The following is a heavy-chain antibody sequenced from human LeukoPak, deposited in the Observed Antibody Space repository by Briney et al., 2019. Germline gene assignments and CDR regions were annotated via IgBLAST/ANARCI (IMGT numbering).Heavy chain of an antibody. V-gene: IGHV4-61*02. J-gene: IGHJ3*02. CDR1: GGSISSGSYY. D-gene: IGHD3-3*01. CDR3: ARVSRGRLWSGNAFDI. Sequence: PSETLSLTCTVSGGSISSGSYYWSWIRQPAGKGLEWIGRIYTSGSTNYNPSLKSRVTISVDTSKNQFSLKLSSVTAADTAVYYCARVSRGRLWSGNAFDIWGQGTMVTVSS. CDR2: IYTSGST.